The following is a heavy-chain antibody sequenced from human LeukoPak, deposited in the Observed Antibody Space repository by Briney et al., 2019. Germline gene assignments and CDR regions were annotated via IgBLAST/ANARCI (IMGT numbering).Heavy chain of an antibody. D-gene: IGHD3-22*01. CDR2: LSGSGFTT. V-gene: IGHV3-23*01. J-gene: IGHJ4*02. CDR1: GFTFSSSA. CDR3: AKATSRDSSGSSRYFDH. Sequence: GGSLRLSCAASGFTFSSSAMNWVRQAPGKGLEWVSILSGSGFTTYYADSVKGRFTISRDNSKNTLYLQMNSLRADDTAVYYCAKATSRDSSGSSRYFDHWGQGALVTVSS.